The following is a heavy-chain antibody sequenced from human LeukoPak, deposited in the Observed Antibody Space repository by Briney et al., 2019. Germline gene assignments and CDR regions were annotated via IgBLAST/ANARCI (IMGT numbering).Heavy chain of an antibody. CDR1: GCSISSYD. Sequence: PSENLSLTCTASGCSISSYDWNWIRQPPGKGLEWIGYIYYSGSTKYNPSLRSRVTISVDTSKNQFSLKLSSVTAADTAVYYCARDDYGDYFDYWGQGTLVTVSS. J-gene: IGHJ4*02. CDR3: ARDDYGDYFDY. CDR2: IYYSGST. V-gene: IGHV4-59*01. D-gene: IGHD4-17*01.